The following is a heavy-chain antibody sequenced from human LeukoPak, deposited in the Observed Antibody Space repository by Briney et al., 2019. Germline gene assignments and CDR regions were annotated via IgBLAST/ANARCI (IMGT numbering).Heavy chain of an antibody. CDR1: GYTFTGYY. D-gene: IGHD6-19*01. V-gene: IGHV1-2*06. CDR3: ASLEAPGIAVAGTWVDY. J-gene: IGHJ4*02. CDR2: INPNSGGT. Sequence: ASVKVSCKASGYTFTGYYMHWVRQAPGQGLEWMGRINPNSGGTNYAQKFQGRVTMTTDTSISTAYMELSRLRSDDTAVYYCASLEAPGIAVAGTWVDYWGQGTLVTVSS.